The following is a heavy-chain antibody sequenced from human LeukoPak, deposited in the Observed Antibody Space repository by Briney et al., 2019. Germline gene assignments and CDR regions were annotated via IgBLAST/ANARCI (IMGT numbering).Heavy chain of an antibody. Sequence: GGSLRLSCAASGFIFSTYTMNWVRQAPGKGLEWVSSISSSSSSIYYADSVKGRFTISRDNAKNSLYLQMNSLRAEDTAVYYCARVAALDYWGQGTLVTVSS. CDR3: ARVAALDY. D-gene: IGHD6-25*01. J-gene: IGHJ4*02. CDR2: ISSSSSSI. V-gene: IGHV3-21*01. CDR1: GFIFSTYT.